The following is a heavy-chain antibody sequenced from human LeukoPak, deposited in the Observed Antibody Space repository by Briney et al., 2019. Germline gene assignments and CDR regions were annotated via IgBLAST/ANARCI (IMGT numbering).Heavy chain of an antibody. CDR3: ARDNYGDYPYYYYGMDV. V-gene: IGHV1-2*02. CDR2: INPNSGGT. J-gene: IGHJ6*02. CDR1: GYTFTGYY. Sequence: GASVKVSCKASGYTFTGYYMHWVRQAPGQGLEWMGWINPNSGGTNYAQKFQGRVTMTRDTSISTAYMEPSRLRSDDTAVYYCARDNYGDYPYYYYGMDVWGQGTTVTVSS. D-gene: IGHD4-17*01.